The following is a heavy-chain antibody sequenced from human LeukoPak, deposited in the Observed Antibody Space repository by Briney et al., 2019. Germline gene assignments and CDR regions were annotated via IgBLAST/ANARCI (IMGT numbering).Heavy chain of an antibody. Sequence: GASVKVSCKASGYTFTSYSINWVRQAPGQGLEWMGWISAYNGNTKYAQKVQGRVTMTTDTSTSTAYMELSSLRSEDTAVYYCARDTRADDSSGYYPKYYFDYWGQGTLVTVSS. CDR1: GYTFTSYS. D-gene: IGHD3-22*01. CDR2: ISAYNGNT. V-gene: IGHV1-18*01. CDR3: ARDTRADDSSGYYPKYYFDY. J-gene: IGHJ4*02.